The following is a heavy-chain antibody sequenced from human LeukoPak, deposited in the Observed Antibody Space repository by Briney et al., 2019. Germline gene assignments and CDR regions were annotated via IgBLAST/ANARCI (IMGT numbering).Heavy chain of an antibody. CDR2: IYHSGTT. CDR1: GGSISNNNW. V-gene: IGHV4-4*02. CDR3: ARAYSSSWYFNWFDL. D-gene: IGHD6-13*01. Sequence: PSETLSLTCSVSGGSISNNNWWGWVRPSPGKGLEWIGNIYHSGTTHYNPSLKSRATISVDKSKHQFSLKLNSVTAADTAVYDCARAYSSSWYFNWFDLWGKGTLVTVSS. J-gene: IGHJ5*02.